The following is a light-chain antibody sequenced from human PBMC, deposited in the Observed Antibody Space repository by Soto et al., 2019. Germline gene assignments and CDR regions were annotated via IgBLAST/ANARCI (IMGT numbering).Light chain of an antibody. CDR1: QSVSNNY. CDR2: GVS. CDR3: QQYGSSGT. J-gene: IGKJ1*01. V-gene: IGKV3-20*01. Sequence: EIVLTQSPGTLSLSPGERATLSCRASQSVSNNYLAWYQQKPGQAPRLLIYGVSNRATGIPDRFSGSGSGTDFTLTISRLEPEDFAVYYCQQYGSSGTFGQGPKVDIK.